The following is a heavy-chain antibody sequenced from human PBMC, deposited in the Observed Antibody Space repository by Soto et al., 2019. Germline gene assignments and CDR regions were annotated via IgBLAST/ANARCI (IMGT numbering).Heavy chain of an antibody. V-gene: IGHV1-69*01. CDR3: ARDDRYCSSTSCYSPEDY. D-gene: IGHD2-2*01. J-gene: IGHJ4*02. CDR2: IIPIFGTA. CDR1: GGTFSSYA. Sequence: QVQLVQSGAEVKKPGSSVKVSCKASGGTFSSYAISWVRQAPGQGLEWMGGIIPIFGTANYAQKFQGRVTITADESTSTAYMELGSLRSEDTAVYYCARDDRYCSSTSCYSPEDYWGQGTLVTVSS.